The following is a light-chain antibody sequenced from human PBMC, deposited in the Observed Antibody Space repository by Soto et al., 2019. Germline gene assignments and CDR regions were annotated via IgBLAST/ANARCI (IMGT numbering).Light chain of an antibody. Sequence: DIQMTQSPSSLSASVGDRVSITCRASPGISNYLAWYQQKPGKVPKLLIYAASTLQSGVPPRFSGSGSGTDFTLTISSLQPEDVATYYCQRYNSAPRTFGGGTNVEIK. CDR1: PGISNY. V-gene: IGKV1-27*01. CDR3: QRYNSAPRT. J-gene: IGKJ4*01. CDR2: AAS.